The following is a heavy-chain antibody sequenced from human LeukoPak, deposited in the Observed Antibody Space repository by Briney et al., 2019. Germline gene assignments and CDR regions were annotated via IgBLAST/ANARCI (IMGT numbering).Heavy chain of an antibody. CDR3: ARQNGYYYDGSGYTTWFDP. D-gene: IGHD3-22*01. CDR1: GGSISSGGYS. V-gene: IGHV4-30-2*01. Sequence: SETLSLTCAVSGGSISSGGYSWSWIRQPPGKGLEWIGYIYHSGSTYYNPSLKSRVTISVDRSKNQFSLKLSSVTAADTAVYYCARQNGYYYDGSGYTTWFDPWGQGTLVTVSS. CDR2: IYHSGST. J-gene: IGHJ5*02.